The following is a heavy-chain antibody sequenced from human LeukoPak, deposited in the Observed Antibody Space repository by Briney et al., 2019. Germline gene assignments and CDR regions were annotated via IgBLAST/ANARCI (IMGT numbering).Heavy chain of an antibody. J-gene: IGHJ4*02. CDR2: ISDSSSSTI. Sequence: GGSLRLSCAASGFTFSTYSMNWVRQAPGKGLEWVSYISDSSSSTIYYADSVKGRFTISRDNAKNSLYLQMNSLRAEDTAVYYCSWELLRWGQGTLVTVSS. V-gene: IGHV3-48*01. D-gene: IGHD2-15*01. CDR3: SWELLR. CDR1: GFTFSTYS.